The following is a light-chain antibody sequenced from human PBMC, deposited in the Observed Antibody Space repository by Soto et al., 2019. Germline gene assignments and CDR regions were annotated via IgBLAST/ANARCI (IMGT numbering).Light chain of an antibody. CDR1: SSDIGGYDY. CDR3: ASYASGSSHVV. V-gene: IGLV2-14*01. Sequence: QSALTQPASVSGSPGQSITLSCTGTSSDIGGYDYVSWYQRHPGKAPQLIIYDVNNRPSGVSNRFSGSKSGNTASLTISGLQAEDEADYYCASYASGSSHVVFGSGAKLTVL. CDR2: DVN. J-gene: IGLJ2*01.